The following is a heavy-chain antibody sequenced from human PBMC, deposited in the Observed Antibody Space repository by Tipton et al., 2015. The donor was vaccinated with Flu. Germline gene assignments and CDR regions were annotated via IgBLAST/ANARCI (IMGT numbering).Heavy chain of an antibody. CDR1: GFTFSSHE. V-gene: IGHV3-48*03. CDR2: ISSGSLGTK. D-gene: IGHD3-10*01. CDR3: AIMRWFPGWLDT. Sequence: GSLRLSCAASGFTFSSHEMTWVRQVPGKGLEWLAYISSGSLGTKYYADSVKGRFTISRDNAKNSLYLQMNSLGVEDTAVYYCAIMRWFPGWLDTWGQGILVTVSS. J-gene: IGHJ5*02.